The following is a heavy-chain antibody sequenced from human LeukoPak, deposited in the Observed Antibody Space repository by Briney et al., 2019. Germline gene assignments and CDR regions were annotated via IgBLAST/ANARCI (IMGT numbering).Heavy chain of an antibody. CDR2: ISGSGGST. V-gene: IGHV3-23*01. CDR1: GFTLRSYA. Sequence: GGSLRLSCAASGFTLRSYAMNWVRQAPGKGLEWVSVISGSGGSTNYAESVKGRFTISRDSSKSTLFLQMNSLRAEDTAVYYCAKSQSGSCSGGSCPCDYWGQGTLVTVSS. CDR3: AKSQSGSCSGGSCPCDY. D-gene: IGHD2-15*01. J-gene: IGHJ4*02.